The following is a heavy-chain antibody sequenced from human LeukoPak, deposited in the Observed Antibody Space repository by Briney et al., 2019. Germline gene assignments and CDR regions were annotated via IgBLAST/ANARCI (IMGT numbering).Heavy chain of an antibody. CDR2: IYYGGST. V-gene: IGHV4-39*01. Sequence: PSETLSLTCTVSGVSISSSNYDWGWIRQPPGKGLEWSGSIYYGGSTYYNPSIKSRVTISVDTSKNQFSLKLSSVTAADTVVYYCASRSTYCYGSGSYYWSYWGQGTLVTVSS. CDR1: GVSISSSNYD. J-gene: IGHJ4*02. CDR3: ASRSTYCYGSGSYYWSY. D-gene: IGHD3-10*01.